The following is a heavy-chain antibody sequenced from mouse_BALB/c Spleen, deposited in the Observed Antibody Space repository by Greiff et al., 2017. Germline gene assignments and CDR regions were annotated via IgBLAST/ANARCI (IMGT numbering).Heavy chain of an antibody. V-gene: IGHV1-7*01. J-gene: IGHJ4*01. CDR1: GYTFTSYW. CDR3: ARGGNYGYAMDY. CDR2: INPSTGYT. D-gene: IGHD1-1*01. Sequence: VQRVESGAELAKPGASVKMSCKASGYTFTSYWMHWVKQRPGQGLEWIGYINPSTGYTEYNQKFKDKATLTADKSSSTAYMQLSSLTSEDSAVYYCARGGNYGYAMDYWGQGTSVTVSS.